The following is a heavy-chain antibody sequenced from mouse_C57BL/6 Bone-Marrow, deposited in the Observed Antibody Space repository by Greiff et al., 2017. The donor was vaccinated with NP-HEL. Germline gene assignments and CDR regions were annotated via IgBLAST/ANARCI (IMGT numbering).Heavy chain of an antibody. Sequence: VQLQQSGPELVKPGASVKISCKASGYTFTDYYMNWVKQSHGKSLEWIGDINPNNGGTSYNQKFKGKATLTVDKSSSTAYMELRSLTSEDSAVYYCARRDDGYYGWFAYWGQGTLVTVSA. V-gene: IGHV1-26*01. CDR1: GYTFTDYY. D-gene: IGHD2-3*01. CDR2: INPNNGGT. J-gene: IGHJ3*01. CDR3: ARRDDGYYGWFAY.